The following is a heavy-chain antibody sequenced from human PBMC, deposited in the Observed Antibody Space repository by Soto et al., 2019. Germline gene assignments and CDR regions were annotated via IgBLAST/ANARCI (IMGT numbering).Heavy chain of an antibody. CDR2: IDHSGTNT. Sequence: GGSLRLSCAASGFYPMTWVRQAPGAGLEWVSTIDHSGTNTRYADSVKGRFTISRDSSRNTVHLQMNSLRAADTALYYCVAWASAHFDYWGQGTPVTVSS. CDR1: GFYP. V-gene: IGHV3-23*05. CDR3: VAWASAHFDY. D-gene: IGHD3-16*01. J-gene: IGHJ4*02.